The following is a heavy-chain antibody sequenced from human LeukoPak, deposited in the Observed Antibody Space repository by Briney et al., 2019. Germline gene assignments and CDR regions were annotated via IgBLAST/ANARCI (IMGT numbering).Heavy chain of an antibody. V-gene: IGHV3-48*01. J-gene: IGHJ4*02. CDR1: GFTFSNYN. CDR3: ASYSSLDY. D-gene: IGHD6-19*01. Sequence: GGSLRLSCAASGFTFSNYNMNWVRQAPGKGLEWVAYITLSRTTIYYADSVKGRFTISRDNSKNTLYLQMNSLRAEDTAVYYCASYSSLDYWGQGTLVTVSS. CDR2: ITLSRTTI.